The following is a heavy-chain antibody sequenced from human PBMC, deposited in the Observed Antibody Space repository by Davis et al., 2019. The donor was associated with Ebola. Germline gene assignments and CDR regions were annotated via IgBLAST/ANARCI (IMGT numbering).Heavy chain of an antibody. CDR3: AREVGEPLVGADGFDL. V-gene: IGHV4-30-4*01. CDR1: GGSISSGDYF. Sequence: LRLSCSVSGGSISSGDYFWSWVRQPPGKGLEWIGYIYYSGSAHYNPPLRSRATLSVDTSKNQFSLNLNSVTAADTAMYYCAREVGEPLVGADGFDLWGQGTMVTVSS. J-gene: IGHJ3*01. D-gene: IGHD6-6*01. CDR2: IYYSGSA.